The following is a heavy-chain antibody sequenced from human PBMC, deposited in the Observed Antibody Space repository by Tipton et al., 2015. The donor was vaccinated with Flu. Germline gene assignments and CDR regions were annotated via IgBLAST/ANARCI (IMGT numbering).Heavy chain of an antibody. J-gene: IGHJ4*02. Sequence: TLSLTCSVSGGSISSYFWNWIRQPPGKGLEWIGNVYYGGSTDYNPSLKGRVTMSLDSSKNHFTLKLSSVTAADTAVYFCARDSAVVPRALDYWGQGILVTVSS. V-gene: IGHV4-59*01. CDR1: GGSISSYF. CDR3: ARDSAVVPRALDY. D-gene: IGHD1-26*01. CDR2: VYYGGST.